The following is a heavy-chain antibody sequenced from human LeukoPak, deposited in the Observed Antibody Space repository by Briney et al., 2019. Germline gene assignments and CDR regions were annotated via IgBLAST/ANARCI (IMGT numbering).Heavy chain of an antibody. Sequence: GGSLRLSCAASGFTFSSYGMHWVRQAPGKGLEWVAFIRYDGSNKYYADSVKGRFTISRDNAKNSLYLQMDSLRAEDTAVYYCARADSRGNSERYYYYGMDVWGQGTTVTVSS. CDR2: IRYDGSNK. D-gene: IGHD4-23*01. CDR3: ARADSRGNSERYYYYGMDV. V-gene: IGHV3-30*02. J-gene: IGHJ6*02. CDR1: GFTFSSYG.